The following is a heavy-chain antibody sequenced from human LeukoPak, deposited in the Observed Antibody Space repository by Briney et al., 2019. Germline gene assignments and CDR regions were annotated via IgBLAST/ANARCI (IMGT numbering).Heavy chain of an antibody. CDR2: ISGSGGST. CDR3: AKSEGDIVVVPANYYYYYGMDV. Sequence: GGSLRLSCAASGFTFSSYAMSWVRQAPGKGLEWVSAISGSGGSTYYADSVKGRFTISRDNSKNTLYLQMNSLRAEDTAVYYWAKSEGDIVVVPANYYYYYGMDVWGQGTTVTVSS. D-gene: IGHD2-2*01. CDR1: GFTFSSYA. V-gene: IGHV3-23*01. J-gene: IGHJ6*02.